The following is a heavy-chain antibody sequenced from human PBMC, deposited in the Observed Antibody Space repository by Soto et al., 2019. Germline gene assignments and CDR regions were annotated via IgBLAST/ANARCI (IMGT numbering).Heavy chain of an antibody. Sequence: GASVKVSCKASGYTFTIYGISWVRQAPGQGLEWMGWISAYNGNTNYAQKLQGRVTMTTDTSTSTAYMELRSLRSDDTAVYYCARDALLYYDILTGRPYYFDYWGQGTLVTVSS. CDR3: ARDALLYYDILTGRPYYFDY. J-gene: IGHJ4*02. D-gene: IGHD3-9*01. CDR2: ISAYNGNT. V-gene: IGHV1-18*01. CDR1: GYTFTIYG.